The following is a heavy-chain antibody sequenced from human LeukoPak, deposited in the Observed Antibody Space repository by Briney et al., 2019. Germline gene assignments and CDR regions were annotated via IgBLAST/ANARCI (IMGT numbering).Heavy chain of an antibody. CDR2: IHTSGNT. D-gene: IGHD3-10*01. J-gene: IGHJ5*02. CDR1: GGSINSYY. Sequence: SEALSLTCTVSGGSINSYYWSWIRQPAGKGLEWIGRIHTSGNTNYNPSLKSRVTISIDTSKNQISLILSSVTAADTAVYFCARGQSGLRGANVPNLMGFDPWGQGTLVIVSS. CDR3: ARGQSGLRGANVPNLMGFDP. V-gene: IGHV4-4*07.